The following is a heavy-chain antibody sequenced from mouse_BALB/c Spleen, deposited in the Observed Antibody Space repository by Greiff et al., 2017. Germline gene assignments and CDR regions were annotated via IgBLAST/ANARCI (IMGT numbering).Heavy chain of an antibody. D-gene: IGHD4-1*01. CDR3: ARSGTPAWFAY. Sequence: VQLQQSGPELVKPGASVKMSCKASGYTLTSYVMHWVKQKPGQGLEWIGYINPYNDGTKYNEKFKGKATLTSDKSSSTAYMELSSLTSEDSAVYYCARSGTPAWFAYGGQGTLVTVSA. CDR2: INPYNDGT. V-gene: IGHV1-14*01. CDR1: GYTLTSYV. J-gene: IGHJ3*01.